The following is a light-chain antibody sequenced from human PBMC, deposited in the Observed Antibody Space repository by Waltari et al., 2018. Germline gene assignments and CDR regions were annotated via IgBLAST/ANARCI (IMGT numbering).Light chain of an antibody. CDR2: DVY. J-gene: IGLJ2*01. CDR1: GSDVGGYDY. Sequence: QSALTQPASVSGSPGQAIIISCTGTGSDVGGYDYVSWYQQYPGKAPRLIIYDVYNRPSGVSIPFSGSKSDNPASLTISGLQAEDESVYYCSSYTSSGVVFGGGTKLTVL. V-gene: IGLV2-14*01. CDR3: SSYTSSGVV.